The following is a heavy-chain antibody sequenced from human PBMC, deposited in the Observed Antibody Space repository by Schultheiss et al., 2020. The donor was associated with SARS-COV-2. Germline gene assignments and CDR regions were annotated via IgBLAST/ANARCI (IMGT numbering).Heavy chain of an antibody. D-gene: IGHD4-23*01. CDR2: IYHSGST. CDR1: GGSIRSGESY. V-gene: IGHV4-4*02. J-gene: IGHJ3*02. Sequence: SETLSLTCTVSGGSIRSGESYWSWIRQSPGKGLEWIGEIYHSGSTNYNPSLKSRVTISVDKSKNQFSLKLSSVTAADTAVYYCARNGNLGAFDIWGQGTMVTVSS. CDR3: ARNGNLGAFDI.